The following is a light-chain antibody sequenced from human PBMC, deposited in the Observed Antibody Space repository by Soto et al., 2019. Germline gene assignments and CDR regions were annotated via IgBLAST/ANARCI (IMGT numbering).Light chain of an antibody. CDR3: CSYAGSSTFDVV. V-gene: IGLV2-23*02. CDR1: SSDVGSYNL. Sequence: QSALTQPASVSGSPGQSITISCTGTSSDVGSYNLVSWYQQHPGKAPKLMIYEVSKRPSGVSNRFSGSKSGNTASLTISGLQAEDEADYYGCSYAGSSTFDVVFGGGTKLTVL. CDR2: EVS. J-gene: IGLJ2*01.